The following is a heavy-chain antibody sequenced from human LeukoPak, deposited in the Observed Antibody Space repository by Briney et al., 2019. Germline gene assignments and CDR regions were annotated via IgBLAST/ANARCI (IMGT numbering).Heavy chain of an antibody. CDR2: INPSGCST. D-gene: IGHD6-13*01. CDR1: GYTFTSYY. Sequence: ASVKVSCKASGYTFTSYYMHWVRQAPGQGLEWMGIINPSGCSTSYAQKFQGRVTMTRDTSTSTVYMELNSLRSEDTAVYYCARSPMIAAAGTKGFDPWGRGTLVTVSS. CDR3: ARSPMIAAAGTKGFDP. V-gene: IGHV1-46*01. J-gene: IGHJ5*02.